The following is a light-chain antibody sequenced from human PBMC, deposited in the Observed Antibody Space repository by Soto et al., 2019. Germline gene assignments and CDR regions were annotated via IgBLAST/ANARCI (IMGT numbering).Light chain of an antibody. CDR1: SRDVGGSNY. V-gene: IGLV2-14*01. Sequence: QSALIQPASVSGSPGQSITISCTGTSRDVGGSNYVSWYQHHPHRAPKLLIYEVNYRPSGVSSRFSGSKSGNTASLTISGLQAEDEADYYCSSYTSSNTLEVLGLGKKVNV. J-gene: IGLJ1*01. CDR2: EVN. CDR3: SSYTSSNTLEV.